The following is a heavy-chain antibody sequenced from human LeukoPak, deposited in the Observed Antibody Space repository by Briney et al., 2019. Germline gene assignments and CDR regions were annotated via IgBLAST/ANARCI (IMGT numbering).Heavy chain of an antibody. J-gene: IGHJ4*02. Sequence: SETLSLTCTVSGGSISSYYWSWIRQPPGKGLEWIGYIYYSGSTNYSPSLKSRVTISVDTSKNQFSLKVSSVTAADTAVYYCARAFYSAYYFDYWGQGTLVTVSS. CDR1: GGSISSYY. CDR2: IYYSGST. V-gene: IGHV4-59*01. D-gene: IGHD4-11*01. CDR3: ARAFYSAYYFDY.